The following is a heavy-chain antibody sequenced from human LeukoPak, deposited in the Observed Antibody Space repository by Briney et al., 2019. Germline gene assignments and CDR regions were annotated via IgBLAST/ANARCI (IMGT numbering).Heavy chain of an antibody. V-gene: IGHV1-18*01. CDR2: ISAYNGNT. CDR3: AAGVDYYYDSSGYTPIDY. CDR1: GYTFTSYG. J-gene: IGHJ4*02. Sequence: ASVKVSCKASGYTFTSYGISWVRQAPGQGLEWMGWISAYNGNTNYAQKLQGRVTTTTDTSTSTAYMELRSLRSDDTAVYYCAAGVDYYYDSSGYTPIDYWGQGTLVTVSS. D-gene: IGHD3-22*01.